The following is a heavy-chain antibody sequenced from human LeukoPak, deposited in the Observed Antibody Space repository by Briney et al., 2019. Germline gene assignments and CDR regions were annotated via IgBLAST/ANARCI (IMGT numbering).Heavy chain of an antibody. J-gene: IGHJ4*02. D-gene: IGHD3-3*01. V-gene: IGHV4-34*01. Sequence: SETLSLTCAVYGGSFSGYYWTWIRQPPGKGLEWIGSIYYSGSTYYNPSLKSRVTISVDTSKNQFSLKLSSVTAADTAVYYCARAPRITIFPYYFDYWGQGTLVTVSS. CDR2: IYYSGST. CDR1: GGSFSGYY. CDR3: ARAPRITIFPYYFDY.